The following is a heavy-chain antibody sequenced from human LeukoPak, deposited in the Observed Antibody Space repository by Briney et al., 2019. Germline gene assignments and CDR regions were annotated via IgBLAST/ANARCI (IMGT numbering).Heavy chain of an antibody. CDR1: GGSFSGYY. Sequence: KPSETLSLTCAVYGGSFSGYYWSWIRQPPGKGLEWIGEINHSGSTNYNPSLKSRVTISVDTSKNQFSLKLSSVTAADTAVYYCARDLTTVAEDAFDIWGQGTMVTVSS. D-gene: IGHD6-19*01. J-gene: IGHJ3*02. CDR3: ARDLTTVAEDAFDI. V-gene: IGHV4-34*01. CDR2: INHSGST.